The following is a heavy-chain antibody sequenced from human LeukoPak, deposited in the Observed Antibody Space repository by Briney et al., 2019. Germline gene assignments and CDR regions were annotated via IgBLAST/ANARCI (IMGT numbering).Heavy chain of an antibody. D-gene: IGHD1-20*01. CDR2: IYYSGGT. Sequence: SGTLSLTCTVSGDSISRFYWTWIRQPPGKGLEWIGYIYYSGGTNYNPSLKSRVTMSLDKSENQFSLRLTSVTAADTAVYYCARGGITVSFDIGCQGQLVLVSS. CDR3: ARGGITVSFDI. CDR1: GDSISRFY. V-gene: IGHV4-59*12. J-gene: IGHJ3*02.